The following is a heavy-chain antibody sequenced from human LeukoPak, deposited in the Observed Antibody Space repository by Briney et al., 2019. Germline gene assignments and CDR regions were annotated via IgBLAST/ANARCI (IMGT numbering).Heavy chain of an antibody. CDR2: INQVGSEK. CDR1: GFTFSNAW. V-gene: IGHV3-7*05. J-gene: IGHJ4*02. Sequence: PGGSLRLSCAASGFTFSNAWMLWVRQAPGKGLEWVANINQVGSEKYYADSVKGRFTISRDNSKNSLYLQMNSLRVEYTSVCFCAIGHSEPGVFFDSWGQGTLVSVSS. D-gene: IGHD1-14*01. CDR3: AIGHSEPGVFFDS.